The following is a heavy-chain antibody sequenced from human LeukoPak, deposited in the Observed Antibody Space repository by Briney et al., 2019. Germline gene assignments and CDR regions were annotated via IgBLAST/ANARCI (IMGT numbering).Heavy chain of an antibody. CDR1: GFTFSVYS. Sequence: GGSLRLSCAASGFTFSVYSMTWVRQAPGKGLEWISHISAASHGIYYADSVKGRFTISRDNSKNTLYLQMNSLRAEDTAVYYCARDRYYYDSSGYMTDYWGQGTLVTVSS. CDR2: ISAASHGI. D-gene: IGHD3-22*01. CDR3: ARDRYYYDSSGYMTDY. J-gene: IGHJ4*02. V-gene: IGHV3-48*01.